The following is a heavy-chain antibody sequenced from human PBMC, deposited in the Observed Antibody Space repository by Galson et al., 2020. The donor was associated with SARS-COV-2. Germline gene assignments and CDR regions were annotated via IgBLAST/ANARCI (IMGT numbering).Heavy chain of an antibody. Sequence: ETSETLSLTCAVYGESFSGYYWSWIRQPPGKGLEWIGEINHSGSTDYNPSLKSRVTISVDTSKKQFSLKLSSVTAADTAVYYCARGTGAPGSYYGYWGQGTLVTVSS. CDR3: ARGTGAPGSYYGY. V-gene: IGHV4-34*01. J-gene: IGHJ4*02. CDR1: GESFSGYY. CDR2: INHSGST. D-gene: IGHD1-26*01.